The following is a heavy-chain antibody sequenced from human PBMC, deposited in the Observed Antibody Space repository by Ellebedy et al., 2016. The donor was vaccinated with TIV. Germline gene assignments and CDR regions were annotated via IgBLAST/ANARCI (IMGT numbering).Heavy chain of an antibody. CDR1: VGSFRGYF. V-gene: IGHV4-34*01. CDR2: INHSGRT. CDR3: ARDRYYGSGSYYNGENYKGPL. Sequence: SQTLSLTXXVYVGSFRGYFWSWIRQPPGKGLEWIGEINHSGRTNYNPSLKSRVTISVDTSKNQFSLKLSSVTAADTAVYYCARDRYYGSGSYYNGENYKGPLWGQGTMVTVSS. D-gene: IGHD3-10*01. J-gene: IGHJ3*01.